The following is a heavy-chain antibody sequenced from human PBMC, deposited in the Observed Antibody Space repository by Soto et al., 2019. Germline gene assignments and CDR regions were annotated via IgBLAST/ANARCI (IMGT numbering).Heavy chain of an antibody. CDR3: ARGGYSSSPTDYYYYGMDV. J-gene: IGHJ6*02. CDR1: GFTVSSNY. Sequence: QTGGSLRLTCAASGFTVSSNYMSWVRQAPGKGLEWVSVIYSGGSTYYADSVKGRFTISRDNSKNTLYLQMNSLRAEDTAVYYCARGGYSSSPTDYYYYGMDVWGQGTTVTVSS. CDR2: IYSGGST. V-gene: IGHV3-53*01. D-gene: IGHD6-13*01.